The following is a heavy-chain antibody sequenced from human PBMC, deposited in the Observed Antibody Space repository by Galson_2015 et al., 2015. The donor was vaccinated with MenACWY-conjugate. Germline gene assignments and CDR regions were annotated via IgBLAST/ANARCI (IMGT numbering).Heavy chain of an antibody. J-gene: IGHJ4*02. CDR1: GFTFSSFA. V-gene: IGHV3-23*01. CDR2: LSDSGGNT. D-gene: IGHD2-15*01. Sequence: SLRLSCAASGFTFSSFAMSWVRQAPGKGLEWVSALSDSGGNTKYADSVEGRVTIFREKSMRTLYLQMNSRRAVDTAVYYCAKVAGYCSDDTCYSDYWGQGTLVTVSS. CDR3: AKVAGYCSDDTCYSDY.